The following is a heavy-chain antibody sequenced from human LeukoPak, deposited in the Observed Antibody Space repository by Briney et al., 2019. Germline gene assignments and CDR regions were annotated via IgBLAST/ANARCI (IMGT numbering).Heavy chain of an antibody. CDR1: GGFISSYY. CDR2: IYDSGST. J-gene: IGHJ6*02. CDR3: ASLPLRFLEWFDLYYYYGMDV. V-gene: IGHV4-39*01. Sequence: PSETLSLTCTVSGGFISSYYWGWIRQPPGKGLEWIGSIYDSGSTYYNPSLKSRVTIYVDTSKNQFSLKLSSVTAADTAVYYCASLPLRFLEWFDLYYYYGMDVWGQGTTVTVSS. D-gene: IGHD3-3*01.